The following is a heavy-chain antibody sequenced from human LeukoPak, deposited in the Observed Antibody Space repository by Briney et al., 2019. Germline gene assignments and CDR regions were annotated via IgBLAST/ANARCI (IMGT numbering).Heavy chain of an antibody. J-gene: IGHJ5*02. Sequence: SVKVSCKASGGTFSSYAISWVRQAPGQGLEWMGGIIPIFGTANYAQKFQGRVTITADESTSTAYMELSSLRSEDTAVYYCARDRPGRYCSTTSCYTASPFDPWGQGTLVTVSS. CDR2: IIPIFGTA. V-gene: IGHV1-69*13. CDR3: ARDRPGRYCSTTSCYTASPFDP. CDR1: GGTFSSYA. D-gene: IGHD2-2*02.